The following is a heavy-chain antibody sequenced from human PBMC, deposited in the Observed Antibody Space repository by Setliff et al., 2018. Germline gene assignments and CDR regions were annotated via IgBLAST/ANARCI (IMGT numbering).Heavy chain of an antibody. J-gene: IGHJ5*01. V-gene: IGHV3-21*01. CDR2: FSSRNDYI. D-gene: IGHD5-18*01. CDR3: ARSPGWIPWFDS. CDR1: GFTFSSHW. Sequence: GGSLRLSCAVSGFTFSSHWMHWVRQAPGKGLEWVASFSSRNDYIYHADSVKGRFTISRDNAKTSLYLQMDSLRVEDTAVYFCARSPGWIPWFDSWGQGTLVTVS.